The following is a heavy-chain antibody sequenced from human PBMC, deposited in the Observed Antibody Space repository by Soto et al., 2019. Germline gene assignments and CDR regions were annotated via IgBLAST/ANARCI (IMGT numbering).Heavy chain of an antibody. J-gene: IGHJ4*02. V-gene: IGHV1-69*06. CDR2: IVPVSGTT. D-gene: IGHD2-2*02. CDR1: GGTFSHYA. CDR3: ARARGYCSGTGCYSGF. Sequence: QVQLVQSGAEVKKPGSSVKVSCKSSGGTFSHYAITWVRQAPGQGLAWMGGIVPVSGTTDYAEKFRGRVTITADKITSTAYMELTNLQSDDTAVYYCARARGYCSGTGCYSGFWGQGTLVTVSS.